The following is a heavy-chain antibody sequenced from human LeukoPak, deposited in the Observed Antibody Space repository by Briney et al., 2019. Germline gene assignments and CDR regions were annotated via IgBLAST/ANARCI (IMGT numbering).Heavy chain of an antibody. CDR3: ARVGSYAFDI. Sequence: SETLSLTCTVSGDSISGYYWTWIRQPAGKGLEWIGRIHSTGSTNYNPSLKSRVTMSVDTSKNQFSLKLTSVTAADTAVYYCARVGSYAFDIWGQGAMVTVSS. CDR2: IHSTGST. V-gene: IGHV4-4*07. CDR1: GDSISGYY. J-gene: IGHJ3*02.